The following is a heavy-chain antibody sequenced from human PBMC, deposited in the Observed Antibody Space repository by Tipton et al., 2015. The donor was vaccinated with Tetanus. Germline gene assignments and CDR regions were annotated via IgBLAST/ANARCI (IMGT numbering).Heavy chain of an antibody. Sequence: VQSGGEVKKPGESLKISCKGSGYIFNNYWIGWVRQKPGKGLEWMGIIYPGDSDTRYSPSFQGQVTISVDKSINTAYLQWSSLKASDTSMFYFARAHCTDGVCNFDFWGQGALVTVAS. D-gene: IGHD2-8*01. CDR1: GYIFNNYW. V-gene: IGHV5-51*01. CDR2: IYPGDSDT. CDR3: ARAHCTDGVCNFDF. J-gene: IGHJ4*02.